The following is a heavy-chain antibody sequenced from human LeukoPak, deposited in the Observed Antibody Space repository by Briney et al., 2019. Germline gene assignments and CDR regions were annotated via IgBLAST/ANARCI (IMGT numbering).Heavy chain of an antibody. CDR1: GFTFSNYA. D-gene: IGHD6-13*01. J-gene: IGHJ4*02. CDR2: MSSDVSKK. V-gene: IGHV3-30*18. Sequence: QPGGSLRLSCAASGFTFSNYATHWVRQAPGKGLEWVTTMSSDVSKKYYAESVKGRLTISRDNPKNTLYLQMDSLRTEDTAVYYCVKDRTSSWSFDYWGQGTLVTVSS. CDR3: VKDRTSSWSFDY.